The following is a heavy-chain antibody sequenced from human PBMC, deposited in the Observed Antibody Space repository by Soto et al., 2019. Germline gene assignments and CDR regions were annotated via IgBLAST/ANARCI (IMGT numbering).Heavy chain of an antibody. CDR2: ISGSGGST. D-gene: IGHD6-13*01. CDR3: SKSGRGIAAAGTRAFDI. Sequence: GGSLRLSCAASGYTFSSYAMSWVRQAPGKGLEWVSAISGSGGSTYKADFVKGRFTISCDNSKTTLYLHINSLRAEDTVVYYFSKSGRGIAAAGTRAFDIWGQGTMVTVSS. V-gene: IGHV3-23*01. CDR1: GYTFSSYA. J-gene: IGHJ3*02.